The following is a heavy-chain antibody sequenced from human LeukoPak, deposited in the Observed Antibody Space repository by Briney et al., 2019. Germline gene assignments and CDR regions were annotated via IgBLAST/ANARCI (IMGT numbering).Heavy chain of an antibody. Sequence: GGSLRLSCAASGFTFSTYWMSWVRQAPGKGLEWVANIKEDGSEKYYVDSVKGRFTISRDNAKNSLYLQMNSLRAEDTAVYYCARAKEEYYGSGSYSTYDWGQGTLVTVSS. D-gene: IGHD3-10*01. V-gene: IGHV3-7*01. J-gene: IGHJ4*02. CDR1: GFTFSTYW. CDR3: ARAKEEYYGSGSYSTYD. CDR2: IKEDGSEK.